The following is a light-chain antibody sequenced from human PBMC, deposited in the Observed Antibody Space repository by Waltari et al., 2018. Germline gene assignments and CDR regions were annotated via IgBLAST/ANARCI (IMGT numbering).Light chain of an antibody. J-gene: IGKJ1*01. CDR2: GIS. V-gene: IGKV3-20*01. CDR1: QTFSNNY. CDR3: QQYTSAPWT. Sequence: EIVLTQSPGTLSLSPGERATLPCRASQTFSNNYLAWYQQKPGQAPRLRVHGISLTAAGIPDRFSGIGSGTDFTLIISSLEPEDFGVYYCQQYTSAPWTFGQGTKVEI.